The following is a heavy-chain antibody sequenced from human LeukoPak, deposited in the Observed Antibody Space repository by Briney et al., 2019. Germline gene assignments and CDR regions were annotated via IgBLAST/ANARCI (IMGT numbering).Heavy chain of an antibody. CDR3: ARGSREMATIFDY. V-gene: IGHV4-4*07. D-gene: IGHD5-24*01. CDR2: MYTSGDT. CDR1: GDSIRNYW. J-gene: IGHJ4*02. Sequence: SETLSLTCSVSGDSIRNYWWNWIRQPAGKELEWIGRMYTSGDTNYNPSLKSRVTMSVDTSKNQVSLRLTSVIAADTAVYYCARGSREMATIFDYRGQGTLVTVSS.